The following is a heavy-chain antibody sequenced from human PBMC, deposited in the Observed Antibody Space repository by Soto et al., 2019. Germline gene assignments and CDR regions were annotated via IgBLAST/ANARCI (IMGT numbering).Heavy chain of an antibody. D-gene: IGHD4-17*01. CDR3: ARDPGDGDYEGYYYYGMDV. V-gene: IGHV4-4*02. Sequence: QVQLQESGPGLVKPSGTLSLTCAVSGGSISSSDWWSWVRQPPGKGLEWIGEIYHSGNTNYNPSLKRRVTTSLDKYKNQFSLKLSSVTAADTAVYYCARDPGDGDYEGYYYYGMDVWGQGTTVTVSS. CDR1: GGSISSSDW. CDR2: IYHSGNT. J-gene: IGHJ6*02.